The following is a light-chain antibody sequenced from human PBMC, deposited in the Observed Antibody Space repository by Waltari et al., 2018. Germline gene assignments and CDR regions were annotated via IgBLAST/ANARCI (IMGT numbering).Light chain of an antibody. Sequence: EIVLTQSPGTLSLSPGERATLSCRASQSVSRALAWYQQKPGQAPRLLIYGASNRATGIPDRFSGSGSRTDFSLTISSLEPEDFAVYYCQHYLRLPATFGQGTKVEIK. CDR1: QSVSRA. V-gene: IGKV3-20*01. CDR3: QHYLRLPAT. J-gene: IGKJ1*01. CDR2: GAS.